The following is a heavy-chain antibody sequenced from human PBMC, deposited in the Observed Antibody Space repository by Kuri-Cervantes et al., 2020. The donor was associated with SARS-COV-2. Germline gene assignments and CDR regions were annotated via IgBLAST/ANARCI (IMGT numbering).Heavy chain of an antibody. CDR1: GFTFSRSW. Sequence: GESLKISCAASGFTFSRSWMLWVRQAPGKGLVWVSRINSDGSVTSYPDSVEGRFTISRDNAKNTLSLQMNSLSAEDTAVYYCARDRAGYCSSTSCFRRYDSSGYYILWGQGTLVTVSS. V-gene: IGHV3-74*01. J-gene: IGHJ4*02. D-gene: IGHD2-2*01. CDR3: ARDRAGYCSSTSCFRRYDSSGYYIL. CDR2: INSDGSVT.